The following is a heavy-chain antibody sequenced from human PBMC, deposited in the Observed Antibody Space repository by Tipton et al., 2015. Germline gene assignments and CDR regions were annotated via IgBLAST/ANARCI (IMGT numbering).Heavy chain of an antibody. CDR3: ARASIIQGYYHDSSRSYLFNS. Sequence: TLSLTCSVSGDSINRYYWSWIRQPPGKGLECIGYIYYTGSTHYNPSLRSRVAMSMDTSKNQFSLKLISVIAADTAVYYCARASIIQGYYHDSSRSYLFNSWGQGTLVTVSS. CDR2: IYYTGST. CDR1: GDSINRYY. J-gene: IGHJ1*01. D-gene: IGHD3-22*01. V-gene: IGHV4-59*01.